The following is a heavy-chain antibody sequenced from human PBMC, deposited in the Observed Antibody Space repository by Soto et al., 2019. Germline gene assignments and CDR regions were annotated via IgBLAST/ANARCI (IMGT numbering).Heavy chain of an antibody. Sequence: SETLSLTCAVYGGSFTDYYWSWIRQSPGKGLEWIGEIHHLGSTNYNPSLAGRVTISLDTSKTQFSLKLTSVTAADTAVYYCARSDSSGKTRYYFDYWGQGTLVTVSS. J-gene: IGHJ4*02. CDR1: GGSFTDYY. CDR3: ARSDSSGKTRYYFDY. D-gene: IGHD3-22*01. V-gene: IGHV4-34*01. CDR2: IHHLGST.